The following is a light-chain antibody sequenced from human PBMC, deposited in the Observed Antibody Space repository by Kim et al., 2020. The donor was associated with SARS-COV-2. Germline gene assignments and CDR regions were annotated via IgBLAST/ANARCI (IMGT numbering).Light chain of an antibody. Sequence: DIQMTQSPSSLSVSVGDRVTITCRSSQSITTFLNWYQQKPGTAPKLLVYSASTLQTGVPSRFTGSGSGTDFTLTITSLQPEDFGTYYCQESYTDPYTFGQGTKVDIK. J-gene: IGKJ2*01. CDR3: QESYTDPYT. CDR2: SAS. V-gene: IGKV1-39*01. CDR1: QSITTF.